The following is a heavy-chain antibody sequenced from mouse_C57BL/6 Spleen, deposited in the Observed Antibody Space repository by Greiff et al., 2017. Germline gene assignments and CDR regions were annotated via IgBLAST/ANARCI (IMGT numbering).Heavy chain of an antibody. CDR2: IYPRDGST. CDR1: GYTFTSYD. V-gene: IGHV1-85*01. CDR3: ARSGFAY. Sequence: QVQLQQSGPELVKPGASVKLSCKASGYTFTSYDINWVKQRPGQGLEWIGWIYPRDGSTTYNEKFKGKATLTVDTSSSTAYMELHSLTSEDSAVYFCARSGFAYWGQGTLVTVSA. J-gene: IGHJ3*01.